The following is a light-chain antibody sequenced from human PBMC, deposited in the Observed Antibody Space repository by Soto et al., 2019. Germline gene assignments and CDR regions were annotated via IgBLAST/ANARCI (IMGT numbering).Light chain of an antibody. Sequence: LMTQSPATLSVSPGERATLSCRASQGVSSNLAWYQQRPGQAPRLLIYAASTRATGIPARFSGSGSGTEFTLTISSLQSEDFAVYYCQQYNNWPPLTVGGGTKVEIK. CDR3: QQYNNWPPLT. V-gene: IGKV3-15*01. CDR1: QGVSSN. J-gene: IGKJ4*01. CDR2: AAS.